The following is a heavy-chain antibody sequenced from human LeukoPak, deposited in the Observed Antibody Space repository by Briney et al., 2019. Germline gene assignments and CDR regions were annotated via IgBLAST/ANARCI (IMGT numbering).Heavy chain of an antibody. CDR3: ARGLGYSSGWYY. CDR1: GGSISSSSYY. V-gene: IGHV4-39*07. J-gene: IGHJ4*02. D-gene: IGHD6-19*01. CDR2: IYYSGST. Sequence: LSETLSLTCTVSGGSISSSSYYWGWIRQPPGKGLEWIGSIYYSGSTYYNPSLKSRVTISVDTSKNQFSLKLSSVTAADTAVYYCARGLGYSSGWYYWGQGTLVTVSS.